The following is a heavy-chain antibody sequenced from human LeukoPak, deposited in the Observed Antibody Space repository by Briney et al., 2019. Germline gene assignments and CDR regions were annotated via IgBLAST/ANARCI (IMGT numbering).Heavy chain of an antibody. V-gene: IGHV3-23*01. Sequence: GGSLRLSCAASGFTFSSYAMSWVRQAPGKGLEWVSSISNSGGRTFYTDSVKGRFTISRDNSKITLYLQMNSLRAEDTAVYYCVRDSGWWRFDLWGQGIQVTVSS. CDR3: VRDSGWWRFDL. D-gene: IGHD6-13*01. J-gene: IGHJ4*02. CDR1: GFTFSSYA. CDR2: ISNSGGRT.